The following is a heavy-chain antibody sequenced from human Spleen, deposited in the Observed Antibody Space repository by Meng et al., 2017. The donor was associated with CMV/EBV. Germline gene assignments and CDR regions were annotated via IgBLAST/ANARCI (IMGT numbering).Heavy chain of an antibody. CDR1: GYTLTELS. D-gene: IGHD3-3*01. V-gene: IGHV1-24*01. CDR3: ATDRGYYDFWSGHD. J-gene: IGHJ4*02. CDR2: FEPEDGET. Sequence: QVQLVQSGAEAKKPGSSVKVSGKVSGYTLTELSMHWVRQAPGKGLEWMGGFEPEDGETIYAQKFQGRVTMTEDTSTDTAYMELSSLRSEDTAVYYCATDRGYYDFWSGHDWGQGTLVTVSS.